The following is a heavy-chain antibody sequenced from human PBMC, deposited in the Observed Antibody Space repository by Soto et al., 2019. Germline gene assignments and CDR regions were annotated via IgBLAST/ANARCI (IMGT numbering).Heavy chain of an antibody. CDR1: GFTFSDYY. J-gene: IGHJ4*02. CDR3: ARLRASTWYMGGYLDY. D-gene: IGHD6-13*01. CDR2: IVSSSSYT. Sequence: QVQLVESGGGLVKPGGSLRLSCAASGFTFSDYYMSWIRQAPGKGLEWVSYIVSSSSYTNHADSVKGRFTISRDNAKNSLYLEMNSLRAEDTAVYYCARLRASTWYMGGYLDYWGLGTLVTVSS. V-gene: IGHV3-11*06.